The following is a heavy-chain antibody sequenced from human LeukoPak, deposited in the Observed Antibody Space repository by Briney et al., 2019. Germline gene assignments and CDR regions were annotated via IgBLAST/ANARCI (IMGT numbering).Heavy chain of an antibody. D-gene: IGHD3-10*01. CDR1: GGSINSYY. Sequence: SETLSLTCTVSGGSINSYYWSWIRQPPGKGLEWIGYIHHSGSTNYNPSLKSRVTISLDTSKNQFSLKLNSVTAGDTAVYYCARGVTMVRGATWGQGTLVTVSS. V-gene: IGHV4-59*01. CDR3: ARGVTMVRGAT. J-gene: IGHJ5*02. CDR2: IHHSGST.